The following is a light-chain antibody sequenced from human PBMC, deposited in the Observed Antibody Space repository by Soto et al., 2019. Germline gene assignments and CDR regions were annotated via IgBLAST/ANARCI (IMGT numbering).Light chain of an antibody. CDR2: AAS. CDR3: EPHNMYPRT. V-gene: IGKV1-9*01. J-gene: IGKJ1*01. CDR1: QGISSY. Sequence: DIQLTQSPSFLSASVGDRVTITCRASQGISSYLAWYQQKPGKAPNLLIYAASTLQSGVPSRFSGSESVTAFTLTISRRQPEDFTTYDCEPHNMYPRTFGQGTKVEIK.